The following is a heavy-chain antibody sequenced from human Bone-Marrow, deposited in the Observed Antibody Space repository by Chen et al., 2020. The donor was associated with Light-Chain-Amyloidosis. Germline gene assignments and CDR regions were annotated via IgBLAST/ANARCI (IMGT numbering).Heavy chain of an antibody. J-gene: IGHJ5*02. Sequence: QLQLQESGPGQVKALETLSLTCIVSGDSINSRNHCWGWIRQPPGKGLEWIGSVYYTGTTYYNPSLKSRVTMSIDMSKNQSTLQLTSVTAADTAFYYCARDVTRDYGEGYRGWFDPWGQGTQVIVST. CDR1: GDSINSRNHC. D-gene: IGHD4-17*01. CDR2: VYYTGTT. V-gene: IGHV4-39*07. CDR3: ARDVTRDYGEGYRGWFDP.